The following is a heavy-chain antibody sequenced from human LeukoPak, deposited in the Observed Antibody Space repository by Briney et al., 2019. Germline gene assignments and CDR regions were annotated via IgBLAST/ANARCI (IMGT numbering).Heavy chain of an antibody. D-gene: IGHD2-15*01. J-gene: IGHJ4*02. CDR2: ISGSGGST. V-gene: IGHV3-23*01. CDR3: AKDGPNCSGGSCYPAYFDY. Sequence: PGGSLRLSCAASGFTFSSYAMSWVRQAPGKGLEWVPAISGSGGSTYYADSVKGRFTISRDNSKNTLYLQMNSLRAEDTAVYYCAKDGPNCSGGSCYPAYFDYWGQGTLVTVSS. CDR1: GFTFSSYA.